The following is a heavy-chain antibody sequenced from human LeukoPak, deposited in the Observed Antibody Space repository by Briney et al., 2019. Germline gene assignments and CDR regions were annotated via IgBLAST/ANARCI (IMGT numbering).Heavy chain of an antibody. CDR3: ARERTYDFWSGYYHYFDY. Sequence: SETLSLTCAVYGGSFSGYYWSWIRQPPGKGLEWIGEINHSGSTNYNPSLKSRVTISVDTSKNQFSLKLNSVTAADTAVYYCARERTYDFWSGYYHYFDYWGQGTLVTVSS. D-gene: IGHD3-3*01. V-gene: IGHV4-34*01. CDR1: GGSFSGYY. CDR2: INHSGST. J-gene: IGHJ4*02.